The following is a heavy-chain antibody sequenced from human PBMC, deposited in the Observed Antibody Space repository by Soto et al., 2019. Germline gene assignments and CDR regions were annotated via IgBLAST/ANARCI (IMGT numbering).Heavy chain of an antibody. CDR2: INTYNGNT. Sequence: QVQLLQSRAEVKNPGASVKVSCKAYGYSFTRYGIAWARLAPGQGLEWMGWINTYNGNTNYAHNLQGRVTLTTDTSTSTAYMEPTSLRSNDTAIYYCAMVDAYVTPSPQDVWGQGTTVIVSS. J-gene: IGHJ6*02. CDR3: AMVDAYVTPSPQDV. V-gene: IGHV1-18*01. CDR1: GYSFTRYG. D-gene: IGHD2-8*01.